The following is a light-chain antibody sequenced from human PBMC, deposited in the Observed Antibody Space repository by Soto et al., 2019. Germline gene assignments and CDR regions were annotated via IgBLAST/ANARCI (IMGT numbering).Light chain of an antibody. Sequence: EIVVTQSPALLSVSPGERVTLSCRASQSVISSIAWYQKKLCQAPRLRIYGASTRATGIPARFSGSGSGTEFFLTISSLQSEDFAMYYCQHYNNWLGTFGGGTKVEIK. CDR2: GAS. CDR1: QSVISS. V-gene: IGKV3-15*01. CDR3: QHYNNWLGT. J-gene: IGKJ4*01.